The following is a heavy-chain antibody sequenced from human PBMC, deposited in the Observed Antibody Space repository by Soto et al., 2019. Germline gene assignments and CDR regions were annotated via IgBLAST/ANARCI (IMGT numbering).Heavy chain of an antibody. J-gene: IGHJ4*02. CDR3: VREDTGADQLVSAHY. CDR2: INPNSGGT. V-gene: IGHV1-2*02. CDR1: GYTFTGYY. Sequence: ASVKVSCKASGYTFTGYYIHWVRQAPGQGLEWMGWINPNSGGTNYAQKFQGRVTMTRDTSISTAYLDMNSLQTEDTAVYYCVREDTGADQLVSAHYWGQGTLVTVSS. D-gene: IGHD2-2*01.